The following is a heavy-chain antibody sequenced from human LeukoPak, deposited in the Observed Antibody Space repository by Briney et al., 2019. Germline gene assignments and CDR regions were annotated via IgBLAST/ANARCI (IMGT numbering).Heavy chain of an antibody. CDR1: GGSISSSNW. D-gene: IGHD6-13*01. CDR3: ARDSGEAAAWLDY. CDR2: IYHSGST. J-gene: IGHJ4*02. Sequence: PSETLSLTCAVSGGSISSSNWWSWVRQPPGKWLEWIGEIYHSGSTNYNPSLKSRVTISVDKSKNQFSLKLSSVTAADTAVYYCARDSGEAAAWLDYWGQGTLVTVSS. V-gene: IGHV4-4*02.